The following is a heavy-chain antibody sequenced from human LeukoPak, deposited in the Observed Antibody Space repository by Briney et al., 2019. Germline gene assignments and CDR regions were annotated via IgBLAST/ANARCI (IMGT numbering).Heavy chain of an antibody. Sequence: SETLSLTCTVSGGSVSSGSHYWSWIRQPPGKGLEWIGYIYYSGSTNYNPSLKSRVTMSVDTSKNQFSLKLRSVTAADTAVYYCARAYSRYDGTQFDYWGQGTLVTVSS. CDR1: GGSVSSGSHY. J-gene: IGHJ4*02. D-gene: IGHD5-12*01. V-gene: IGHV4-61*01. CDR2: IYYSGST. CDR3: ARAYSRYDGTQFDY.